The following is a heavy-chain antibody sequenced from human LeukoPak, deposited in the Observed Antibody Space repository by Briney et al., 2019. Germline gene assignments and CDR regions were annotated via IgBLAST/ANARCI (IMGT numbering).Heavy chain of an antibody. D-gene: IGHD5-18*01. CDR2: INPNNGGT. Sequence: ASVKVSCKASGYTFTGYYMHWVRQAPGQGLEWMGWINPNNGGTNYAQKFQGRVTMTRDTSISTAYMELSRLRSDDTAVYYCARDILGGYSYGDEYFQHWGQGTLVTVSS. J-gene: IGHJ1*01. CDR1: GYTFTGYY. CDR3: ARDILGGYSYGDEYFQH. V-gene: IGHV1-2*02.